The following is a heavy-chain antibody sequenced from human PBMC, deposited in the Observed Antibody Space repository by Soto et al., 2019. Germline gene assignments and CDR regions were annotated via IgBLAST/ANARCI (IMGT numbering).Heavy chain of an antibody. Sequence: GGSLRLSCAASGFTFSSYSMNWVRQAPGKGLEWVSSISSSSSYIYYADSVKGRFTISRDNAKNSLYLQMNSLRAEDTAVYYCARWYSYEADYYYGMDVWGQGTTVTVSS. CDR2: ISSSSSYI. V-gene: IGHV3-21*01. CDR1: GFTFSSYS. CDR3: ARWYSYEADYYYGMDV. J-gene: IGHJ6*02. D-gene: IGHD5-18*01.